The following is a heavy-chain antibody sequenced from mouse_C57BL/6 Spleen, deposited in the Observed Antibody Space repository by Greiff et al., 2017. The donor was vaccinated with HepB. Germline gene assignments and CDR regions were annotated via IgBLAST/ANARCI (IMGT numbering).Heavy chain of an antibody. D-gene: IGHD4-1*01. J-gene: IGHJ3*01. CDR1: GYSFTGYY. CDR2: INPSTGGT. V-gene: IGHV1-42*01. Sequence: EVHLVESGPELVKPGASVKISCKASGYSFTGYYMNWVKQSPEKSLEWIGEINPSTGGTTYNQKFKAKATLTVDKSSSTAYMQLKSLTSEDSAVYYCARKGTGPFAYWGQGTLVTVSA. CDR3: ARKGTGPFAY.